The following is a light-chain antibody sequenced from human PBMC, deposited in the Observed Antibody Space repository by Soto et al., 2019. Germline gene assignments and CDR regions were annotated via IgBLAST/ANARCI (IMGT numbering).Light chain of an antibody. J-gene: IGKJ1*01. V-gene: IGKV3-11*01. CDR3: QQRYNWPPWT. CDR1: QSVSDY. CDR2: DAS. Sequence: EIVLTQSPATQSLSPGERATLSCRASQSVSDYLAWYQQNPGQAPRLLIYDASTRATGIPARFSGSGSGTDFTLTISSLEPEDFAVYFCQQRYNWPPWTFGQGTKVDIK.